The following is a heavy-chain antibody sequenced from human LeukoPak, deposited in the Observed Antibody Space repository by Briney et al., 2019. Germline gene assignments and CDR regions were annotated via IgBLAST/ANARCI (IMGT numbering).Heavy chain of an antibody. CDR3: ARDLDWILFDY. J-gene: IGHJ4*02. V-gene: IGHV3-74*03. CDR2: IRTEGTTT. D-gene: IGHD3-9*01. CDR1: GLTFSTYR. Sequence: GGSLRLSCAASGLTFSTYRMHWVRQAPGKGLVWVSRIRTEGTTTAYADSVKGRFTISRDNAKNTLFLQMNSLSAEDTAVYYCARDLDWILFDYWGQGTLVTVSS.